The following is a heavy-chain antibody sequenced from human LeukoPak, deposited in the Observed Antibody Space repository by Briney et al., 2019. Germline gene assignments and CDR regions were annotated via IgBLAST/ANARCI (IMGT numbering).Heavy chain of an antibody. D-gene: IGHD4-17*01. Sequence: SQTLSLTCTVSGGSISSGGYYWSWIRQHPGKGPEWIGYIYYSGSTYYNPSLKSRVTISVDTSKNQFSLKLSSVTAADTAVYYCARVAVDYGDYLRPYYFDYWGQGTLVTVSS. CDR3: ARVAVDYGDYLRPYYFDY. CDR1: GGSISSGGYY. V-gene: IGHV4-31*03. CDR2: IYYSGST. J-gene: IGHJ4*02.